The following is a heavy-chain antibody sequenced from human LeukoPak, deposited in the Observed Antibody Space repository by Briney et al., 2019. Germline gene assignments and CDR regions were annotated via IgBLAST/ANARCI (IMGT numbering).Heavy chain of an antibody. CDR3: AKNSGGGYSDY. V-gene: IGHV1-18*01. D-gene: IGHD6-19*01. CDR1: GYTFTSSG. J-gene: IGHJ4*02. Sequence: GASVEVSCKASGYTFTSSGISWVRQAPGQGLEWMGWISTYTGYSKYAQNLQGRVTMTADTSTSTAYMELSSLRSDDTAVYYCAKNSGGGYSDYWGQGTLVTVSS. CDR2: ISTYTGYS.